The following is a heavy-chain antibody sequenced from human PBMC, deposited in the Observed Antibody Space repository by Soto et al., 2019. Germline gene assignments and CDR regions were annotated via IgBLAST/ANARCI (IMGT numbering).Heavy chain of an antibody. Sequence: ESGGGVVLPGRSLRLSCAASGFTFSSYGMHWVRQAPGKGLEWAAVISYDGSNKYYADSVKGRFTISRDNSKNTVYLQMNRLRADDTAEYYCAKLHCDFWSGYCDYCGQGTVVTVSS. CDR2: ISYDGSNK. D-gene: IGHD3-3*01. CDR1: GFTFSSYG. J-gene: IGHJ4*02. CDR3: AKLHCDFWSGYCDY. V-gene: IGHV3-30*18.